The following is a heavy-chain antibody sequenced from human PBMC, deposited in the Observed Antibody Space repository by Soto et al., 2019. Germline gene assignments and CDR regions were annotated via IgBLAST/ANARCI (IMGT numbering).Heavy chain of an antibody. Sequence: QTLSLTCAISGGSVSINSAACNWIRQSPSRGLEWLGRTYYRSKWYNDYAVSVKSRITINPDTSKNQFSLQLNSVTPEDTAVYYCAREVTIFGGPYYYYGMDVWGQGTTVTVSS. V-gene: IGHV6-1*01. D-gene: IGHD3-3*01. CDR1: GGSVSINSAA. CDR3: AREVTIFGGPYYYYGMDV. CDR2: TYYRSKWYN. J-gene: IGHJ6*02.